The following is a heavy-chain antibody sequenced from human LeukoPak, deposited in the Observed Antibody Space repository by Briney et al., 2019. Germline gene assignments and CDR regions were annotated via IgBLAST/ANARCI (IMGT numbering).Heavy chain of an antibody. CDR2: IYYSGST. CDR3: ASGGTSYYDSSGYSN. CDR1: GGSISSSSYY. Sequence: SETLSLTCTVSGGSISSSSYYWGWIRQPPGKGLEWIGSIYYSGSTYYNPSLKSRVTISVDTSKNQFSLKLSSVTAADTAVYYCASGGTSYYDSSGYSNWGQGTLVTVSS. V-gene: IGHV4-39*07. D-gene: IGHD3-22*01. J-gene: IGHJ4*02.